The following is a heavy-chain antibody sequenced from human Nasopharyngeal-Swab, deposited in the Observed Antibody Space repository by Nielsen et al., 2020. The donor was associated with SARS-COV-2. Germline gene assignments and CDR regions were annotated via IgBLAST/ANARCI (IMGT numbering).Heavy chain of an antibody. CDR3: TTGPNLGV. J-gene: IGHJ6*02. Sequence: GESLKISCAASGFTFSSYSMNWVRQAPGKGLEWVSYISSSSSTIYYADSVKGRFTISRDNAKNSLYLQMNSLRAEDTAVYYCTTGPNLGVWGQGTTVTVSS. CDR2: ISSSSSTI. V-gene: IGHV3-48*04. CDR1: GFTFSSYS.